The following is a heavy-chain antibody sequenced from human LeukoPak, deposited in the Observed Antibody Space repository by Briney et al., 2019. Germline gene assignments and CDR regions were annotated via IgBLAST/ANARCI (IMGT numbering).Heavy chain of an antibody. CDR1: GYTFTSYG. Sequence: ASVKVSCKASGYTFTSYGISWVRQAPGQGLEWMGWISAYNGNTNYAQELQGRVTMTTDTSTSTAYMELRSLRSDDTAVYYCARDGDYYDSSGYLPDYWGQGTLVTVSS. CDR2: ISAYNGNT. V-gene: IGHV1-18*01. J-gene: IGHJ4*02. CDR3: ARDGDYYDSSGYLPDY. D-gene: IGHD3-22*01.